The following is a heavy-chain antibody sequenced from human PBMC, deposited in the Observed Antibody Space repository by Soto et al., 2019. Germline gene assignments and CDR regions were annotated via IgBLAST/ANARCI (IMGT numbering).Heavy chain of an antibody. CDR1: GYTFTSYA. CDR3: ARDNRCWSGYWYYMDV. CDR2: INAGNGNT. Sequence: QVQLVQSGAEVKKPGASVKVSCKASGYTFTSYAMHWVRQAPGQRLEWMGWINAGNGNTKYSQKFQGRVTITRDTSASTAYMELSSLRSEDTAVYYCARDNRCWSGYWYYMDVWGKGTTVTVSS. D-gene: IGHD3-3*01. J-gene: IGHJ6*03. V-gene: IGHV1-3*01.